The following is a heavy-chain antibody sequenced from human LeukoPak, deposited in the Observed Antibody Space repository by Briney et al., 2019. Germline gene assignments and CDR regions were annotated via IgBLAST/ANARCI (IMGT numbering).Heavy chain of an antibody. CDR2: IYRGGST. Sequence: GGSLRLSCAASGLIASDDYVSWVRQAPGKGLEWVPVIYRGGSTHYADSVKGRFTISRDNSKNTWYLQMNSLRAEDTAVYYCAKDLFVVVPAGDAFDIWGQGTMVTVSS. CDR1: GLIASDDY. V-gene: IGHV3-66*01. D-gene: IGHD2-2*01. CDR3: AKDLFVVVPAGDAFDI. J-gene: IGHJ3*02.